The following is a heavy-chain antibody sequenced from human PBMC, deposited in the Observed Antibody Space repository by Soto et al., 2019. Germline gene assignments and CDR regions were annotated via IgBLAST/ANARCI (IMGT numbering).Heavy chain of an antibody. J-gene: IGHJ6*02. CDR2: INPNSGGT. CDR1: GYTFTGYH. CDR3: ARVGEVAANYYGMDV. Sequence: ASVKVSCKASGYTFTGYHMHWVRQAPGQGLEWMGWINPNSGGTNYAQKFQGWVTMTRDTSISTAYMELSRLRSDDTAVYYCARVGEVAANYYGMDVWGQGTTVTVSS. D-gene: IGHD6-13*01. V-gene: IGHV1-2*04.